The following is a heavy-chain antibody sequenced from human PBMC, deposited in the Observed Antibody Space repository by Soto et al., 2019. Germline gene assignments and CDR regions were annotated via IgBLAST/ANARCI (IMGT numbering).Heavy chain of an antibody. D-gene: IGHD3-10*01. V-gene: IGHV1-69*06. CDR3: ARDIYTMVRGGTKSDY. Sequence: QVQLVQSGAEVKKPGSSVKVSCKASGGTFSSYAISWVRQAPGQGLEWMGGIIPICGTANYAQKFQGRVTITADKSTSTADMELSSLRSEDTAVYYCARDIYTMVRGGTKSDYWGQGTLVTVSS. J-gene: IGHJ4*02. CDR2: IIPICGTA. CDR1: GGTFSSYA.